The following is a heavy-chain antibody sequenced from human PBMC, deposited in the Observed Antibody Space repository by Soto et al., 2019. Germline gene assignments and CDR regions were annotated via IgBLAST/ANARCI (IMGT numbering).Heavy chain of an antibody. Sequence: GGSLRLSCAASGFTFGASALQWVRQASGKGLEWVSAISGSGANTYYADSVKGRFTISRDNSKNTLYLQMNSLRAEDTAVYYCAKGDYYESNGYLIGRYFDYWGQGTLVTVSS. CDR2: ISGSGANT. D-gene: IGHD3-22*01. CDR3: AKGDYYESNGYLIGRYFDY. J-gene: IGHJ4*02. V-gene: IGHV3-23*01. CDR1: GFTFGASA.